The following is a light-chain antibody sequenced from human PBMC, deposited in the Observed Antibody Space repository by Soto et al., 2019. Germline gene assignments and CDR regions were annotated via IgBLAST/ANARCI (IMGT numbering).Light chain of an antibody. V-gene: IGLV2-14*01. CDR2: DVS. CDR3: SSYASSITLV. J-gene: IGLJ2*01. Sequence: ALTQPASVSGSPGQSITISCTGTSSDVGGYDYVSWYQQHPGKAPKLLIFDVSKRPSGVSYRFSGSKSGNTASLTISGLQAEDEADYYCSSYASSITLVFGGGTKLTVL. CDR1: SSDVGGYDY.